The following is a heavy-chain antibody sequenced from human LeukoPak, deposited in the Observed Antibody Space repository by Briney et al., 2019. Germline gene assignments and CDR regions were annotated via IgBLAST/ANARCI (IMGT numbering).Heavy chain of an antibody. CDR2: INTNTGNP. CDR3: ARDKQWLVWANGYYMDV. J-gene: IGHJ6*03. CDR1: GYTFTSYA. V-gene: IGHV7-4-1*02. D-gene: IGHD6-19*01. Sequence: AASVKVSCKASGYTFTSYAMNWVRQAPGQGLEWMGWINTNTGNPTYAQGFTGRFVFSLDTSVSTAYLQISSLKAEDTAVYYCARDKQWLVWANGYYMDVWGKGTTVTVSS.